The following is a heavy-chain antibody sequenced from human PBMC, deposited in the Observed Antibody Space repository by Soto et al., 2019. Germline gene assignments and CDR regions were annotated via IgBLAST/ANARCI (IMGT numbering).Heavy chain of an antibody. V-gene: IGHV3-11*01. CDR3: ASEGSTVVTPGEGNDAFDI. Sequence: PGGSLRLSCAASGFTFSDYYMSWIRQAPGKGLEWVSYISSSGSTIYYADSVKGRFTISRDNAKNSLYLQMNSLRAEDTAVYYCASEGSTVVTPGEGNDAFDIWGQGTMVTVSS. J-gene: IGHJ3*02. CDR2: ISSSGSTI. CDR1: GFTFSDYY. D-gene: IGHD4-17*01.